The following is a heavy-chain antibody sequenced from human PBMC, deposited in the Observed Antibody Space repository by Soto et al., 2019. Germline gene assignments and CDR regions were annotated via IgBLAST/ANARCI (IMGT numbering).Heavy chain of an antibody. J-gene: IGHJ6*02. D-gene: IGHD2-8*01. CDR2: ISAYNGNI. CDR3: ARDLRRYCSNGVCDGMDV. V-gene: IGHV1-18*01. CDR1: GYNFANYG. Sequence: GASVKVSCKAPGYNFANYGITWVRQAPGQGLEWMGWISAYNGNINYAQRVRGRVTLTTDTSATTAYVELRSLRSDDTAVYYCARDLRRYCSNGVCDGMDVWGQGTTVTVSS.